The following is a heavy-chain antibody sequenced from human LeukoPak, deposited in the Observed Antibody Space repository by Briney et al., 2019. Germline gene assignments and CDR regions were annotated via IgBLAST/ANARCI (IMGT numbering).Heavy chain of an antibody. CDR2: ISYDGSSK. J-gene: IGHJ5*02. CDR1: GFTFSRHA. D-gene: IGHD2-2*01. CDR3: ARDKWEYCRSSTCYGRIDSS. V-gene: IGHV3-30*04. Sequence: PGRSLRLSCTVSGFTFSRHALHWVRQPPGRGLEWVAVISYDGSSKYYSDSVQGRFTISRDNSRNTVYLQMSSLGPEDTAIYFCARDKWEYCRSSTCYGRIDSSWGQGTLVTVSS.